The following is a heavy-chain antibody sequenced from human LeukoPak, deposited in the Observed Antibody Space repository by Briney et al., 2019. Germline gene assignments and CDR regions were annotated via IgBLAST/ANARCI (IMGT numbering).Heavy chain of an antibody. Sequence: GGSLRLSCAASGFTFDDYTMHWVRQAPGKGLEWVSLISWDGGSTYYADSVKGRFTISRDNSKNSLYLQMNSLRTEDTALYYCAKNLRRITIFGSWGHWGQGTLVTVSS. CDR3: AKNLRRITIFGSWGH. J-gene: IGHJ4*02. CDR2: ISWDGGST. D-gene: IGHD3-3*01. V-gene: IGHV3-43*01. CDR1: GFTFDDYT.